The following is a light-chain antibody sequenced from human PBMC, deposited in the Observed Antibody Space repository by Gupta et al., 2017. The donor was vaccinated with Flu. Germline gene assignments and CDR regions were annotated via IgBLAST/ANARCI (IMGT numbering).Light chain of an antibody. Sequence: TSSDVGGYNYVSWYQQHPGKAPRLLVYDVNDRPSGVSDRFSGSKSGNTASLTISGLQTEDEADYYCCSYAGSYTEVFGAGTKVTVL. CDR1: SSDVGGYNY. V-gene: IGLV2-11*03. CDR2: DVN. J-gene: IGLJ1*01. CDR3: CSYAGSYTEV.